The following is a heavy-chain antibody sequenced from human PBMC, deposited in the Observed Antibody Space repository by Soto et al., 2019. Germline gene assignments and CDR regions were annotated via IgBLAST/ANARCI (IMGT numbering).Heavy chain of an antibody. D-gene: IGHD3-10*01. J-gene: IGHJ4*02. V-gene: IGHV3-33*01. CDR2: IWYDGSNK. CDR1: GFTFSSYG. CDR3: ARSGSGKKAIDY. Sequence: ESGGGVVQPGRSLRLSCAASGFTFSSYGMHWVRQAPGKGLEWVAVIWYDGSNKYYADSVKGRFTISRDNSKNTLYLQMNSLRAEDTAVYYCARSGSGKKAIDYWGQGTLVTVSS.